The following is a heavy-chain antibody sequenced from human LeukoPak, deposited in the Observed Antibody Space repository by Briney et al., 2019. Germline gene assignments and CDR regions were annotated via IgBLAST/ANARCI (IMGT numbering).Heavy chain of an antibody. CDR2: INHSGST. Sequence: SETLSLTCAVYGGSFSGYYWSWIRQPPGKGLEWIGEINHSGSTNYNPPLKSRVTISVDTSKNQFSLKLSSVTAADTAVYYCAGSGSYFYYYYYYMDVWGKGTTVTVSS. CDR3: AGSGSYFYYYYYYMDV. V-gene: IGHV4-34*01. D-gene: IGHD3-10*01. CDR1: GGSFSGYY. J-gene: IGHJ6*03.